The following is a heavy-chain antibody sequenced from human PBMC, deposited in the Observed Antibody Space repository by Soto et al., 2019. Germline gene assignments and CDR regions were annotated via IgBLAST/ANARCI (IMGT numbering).Heavy chain of an antibody. CDR2: SSGSGSGGST. V-gene: IGHV3-23*01. J-gene: IGHJ4*02. CDR1: GFTFTNYA. D-gene: IGHD4-4*01. Sequence: GGSLRLSCAASGFTFTNYAMTWVRQAPGKGLEWVSISSGSGSGGSTNYADSVKGRFTISRDNSKNTLYLQMNSLRVEDTAVYYCAKDRDDYRNYVFDYWGQGILVTVSS. CDR3: AKDRDDYRNYVFDY.